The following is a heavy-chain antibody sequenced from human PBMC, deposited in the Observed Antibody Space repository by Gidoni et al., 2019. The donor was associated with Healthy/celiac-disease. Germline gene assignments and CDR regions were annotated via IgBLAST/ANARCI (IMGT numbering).Heavy chain of an antibody. J-gene: IGHJ3*02. CDR3: ALSRYFDWSIPWSGAFDI. D-gene: IGHD3-9*01. CDR2: IYTSGST. V-gene: IGHV4-61*02. Sequence: QVQLQESGPGLVKPSQTLSLTCTVPGGSISSGSYYWSWIRQPAGKGLEWFGRIYTSGSTNYNPSLKSRVTISVDTSKNQFSLKLSSVTAADTAVYYCALSRYFDWSIPWSGAFDIWGQGTMVTVSS. CDR1: GGSISSGSYY.